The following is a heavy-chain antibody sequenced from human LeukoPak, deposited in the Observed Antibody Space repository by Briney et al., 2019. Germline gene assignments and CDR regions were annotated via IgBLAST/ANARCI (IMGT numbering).Heavy chain of an antibody. V-gene: IGHV2-5*01. CDR3: AHRSVAARPSFFWFDP. CDR2: IYWNDDK. CDR1: GFSLTTSGVG. D-gene: IGHD6-6*01. Sequence: SGPTLVNPPQTLTLTCTFSGFSLTTSGVGVGWIRQPPGKALEWLALIYWNDDKRYNPSLESRLTITRDTSKNQVVLTMTNMEFVDTATYYCAHRSVAARPSFFWFDPWGQGTLVTVSS. J-gene: IGHJ5*02.